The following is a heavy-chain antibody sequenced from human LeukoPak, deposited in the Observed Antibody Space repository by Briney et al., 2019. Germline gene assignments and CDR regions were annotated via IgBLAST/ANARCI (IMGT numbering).Heavy chain of an antibody. J-gene: IGHJ4*02. CDR1: GYNFTNYY. Sequence: ASVTVSCKASGYNFTNYYIHWVRQAPGQGLEWLGLINPAGAKTTYSQKLQGRVSVTRDMSTNSVRLELSSLKPEDTAVYYCARSRAYYFDYWGQGTLVTVFS. V-gene: IGHV1-46*01. CDR3: ARSRAYYFDY. CDR2: INPAGAKT.